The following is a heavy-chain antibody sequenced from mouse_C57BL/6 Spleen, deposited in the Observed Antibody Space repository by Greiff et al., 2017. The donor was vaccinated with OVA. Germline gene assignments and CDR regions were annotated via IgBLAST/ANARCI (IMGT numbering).Heavy chain of an antibody. V-gene: IGHV7-3*01. CDR1: GFTFTDYY. CDR2: IRNKANGYTT. Sequence: EVQGVESGGGLVQPGGSLSLSCAASGFTFTDYYMSWVRQPPGKALEWLGFIRNKANGYTTEYSASVKGRFTISRDNSQSILYLQMNALRAEDSATYYCARGYGSSYWYFDVWGTGTTVTVSS. CDR3: ARGYGSSYWYFDV. J-gene: IGHJ1*03. D-gene: IGHD1-1*01.